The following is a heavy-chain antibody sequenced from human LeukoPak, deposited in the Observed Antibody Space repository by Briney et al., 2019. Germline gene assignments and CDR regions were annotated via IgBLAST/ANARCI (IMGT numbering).Heavy chain of an antibody. V-gene: IGHV1-18*01. CDR2: ISAYNGNT. CDR1: GYTLTSYG. Sequence: ASVKVSCKASGYTLTSYGISWVRQAPGQGLEWMGWISAYNGNTNYAQKLQGRVTMTTDTSTSTAYMELRSLRSDDTAVYYCARDGYDYVWGSHRKGGMDVWGQGTTVTVSS. D-gene: IGHD3-16*02. J-gene: IGHJ6*02. CDR3: ARDGYDYVWGSHRKGGMDV.